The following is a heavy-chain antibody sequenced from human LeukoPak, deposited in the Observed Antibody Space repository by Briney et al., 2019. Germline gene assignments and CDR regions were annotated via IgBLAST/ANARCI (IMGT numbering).Heavy chain of an antibody. V-gene: IGHV1-18*01. D-gene: IGHD2-2*01. CDR2: ISAYNGNT. CDR3: ARTPILCSSTSCYRGLFDY. J-gene: IGHJ4*02. CDR1: AYTFTSYG. Sequence: ASVKVSCKASAYTFTSYGISWVRQAPGQGLEWMGWISAYNGNTNYAQKLQGRVTMTTDTSTSTAYMELRSLRSDDTAVYYCARTPILCSSTSCYRGLFDYWGQGTLVTVSS.